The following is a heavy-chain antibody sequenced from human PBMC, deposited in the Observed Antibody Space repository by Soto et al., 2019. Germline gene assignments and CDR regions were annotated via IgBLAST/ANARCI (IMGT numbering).Heavy chain of an antibody. V-gene: IGHV4-59*01. CDR2: IYYSGST. Sequence: AETLSLTCAVSGGSISSYYWSWIRQPPGKGLEWIGYIYYSGSTNYNPSLKSRVTISVDTSKNQFSLKLSSVTAADTAVYYCARGRPVSMVRGVITPGFDYWGQGTLVTVSS. CDR1: GGSISSYY. D-gene: IGHD3-10*01. J-gene: IGHJ4*02. CDR3: ARGRPVSMVRGVITPGFDY.